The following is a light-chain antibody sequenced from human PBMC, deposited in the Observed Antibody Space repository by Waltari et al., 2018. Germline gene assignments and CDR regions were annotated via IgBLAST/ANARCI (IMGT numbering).Light chain of an antibody. Sequence: IQLTQSPSSLSASVGDRVTITCRASQGISSYLAWYQQKPGKAPNLLIYAASTLHSGVPSRFSGSGSGTDFTLTISSLQHEDFATYYCQQLNNYPFTFGQGTRLEIK. CDR2: AAS. J-gene: IGKJ5*01. V-gene: IGKV1-9*01. CDR1: QGISSY. CDR3: QQLNNYPFT.